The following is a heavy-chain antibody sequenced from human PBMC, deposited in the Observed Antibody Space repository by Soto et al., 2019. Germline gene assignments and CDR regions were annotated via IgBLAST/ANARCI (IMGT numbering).Heavy chain of an antibody. V-gene: IGHV1-18*01. J-gene: IGHJ4*02. CDR1: GYTFTSYG. CDR2: ISGYNGDT. Sequence: ASVKVSCKASGYTFTSYGIAWVRQAPGQGLAWMGWISGYNGDTNYAQQFQGRVTLTTDTSTSTAYLEVMTLRSDDTAVYYCAREGSYHDFDYWGLGTLVTVSS. D-gene: IGHD3-22*01. CDR3: AREGSYHDFDY.